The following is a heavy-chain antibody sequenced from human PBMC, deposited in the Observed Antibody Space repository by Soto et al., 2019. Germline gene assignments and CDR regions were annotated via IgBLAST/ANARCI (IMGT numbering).Heavy chain of an antibody. Sequence: ASVKVSCKVSGYPFTTYYIHWVRQAPGQGLEWMGWIDPRSGGTVYEQKFQGGVTMTRDTSISTVYMDLSGLTSDDTALYYCATDDYGIFPYWGQGSLVTVSS. V-gene: IGHV1-2*02. J-gene: IGHJ4*02. D-gene: IGHD3-10*01. CDR3: ATDDYGIFPY. CDR2: IDPRSGGT. CDR1: GYPFTTYY.